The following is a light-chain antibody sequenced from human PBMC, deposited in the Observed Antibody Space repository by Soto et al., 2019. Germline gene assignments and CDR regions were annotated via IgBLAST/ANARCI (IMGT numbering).Light chain of an antibody. Sequence: EILLTQSPGTLSLSPGERATLSCRASQSVRNSYLAWYQQKPGQAPRLLIYGASGRATGIPDRFMGSGSGTDFTLTISRLEPEDFAAYYCQQYDSSPYTFGQGTKLEI. CDR2: GAS. CDR1: QSVRNSY. V-gene: IGKV3-20*01. J-gene: IGKJ2*01. CDR3: QQYDSSPYT.